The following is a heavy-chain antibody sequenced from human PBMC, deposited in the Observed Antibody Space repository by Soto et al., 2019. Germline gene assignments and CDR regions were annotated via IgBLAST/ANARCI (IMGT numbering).Heavy chain of an antibody. Sequence: ASVKVSCKASGYAFTTYFMHWVRQAPGQGLEWLGIINPSGGRTTYAQNFQGRVTMTRDTSTSTVYMELSSLRSEDTAVYYCARVGWLRLEMYFDYWGQGTLVTVSS. CDR3: ARVGWLRLEMYFDY. J-gene: IGHJ4*02. D-gene: IGHD5-12*01. CDR2: INPSGGRT. V-gene: IGHV1-46*01. CDR1: GYAFTTYF.